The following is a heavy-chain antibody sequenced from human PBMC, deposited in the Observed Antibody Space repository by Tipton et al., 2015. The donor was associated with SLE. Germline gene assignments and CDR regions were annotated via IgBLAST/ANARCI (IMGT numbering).Heavy chain of an antibody. Sequence: QLVQSGGGLVKPGGSLRLSCAASGFTFSDYYMSWIRQAPGKGLEWVSYISSSSSYTNYADSVKGRFTISRDNAKNSLYLQMNSLRAEDTAVYYCAREGLLVTYSGVCFDYWGQGTLVTVSS. D-gene: IGHD3-9*01. CDR1: GFTFSDYY. V-gene: IGHV3-11*05. CDR3: AREGLLVTYSGVCFDY. CDR2: ISSSSSYT. J-gene: IGHJ4*02.